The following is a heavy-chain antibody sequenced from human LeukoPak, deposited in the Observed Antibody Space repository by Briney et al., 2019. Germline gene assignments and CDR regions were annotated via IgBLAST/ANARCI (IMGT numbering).Heavy chain of an antibody. V-gene: IGHV1-69*13. D-gene: IGHD6-13*01. J-gene: IGHJ4*02. CDR1: GGTFSSYA. Sequence: ASVKVSCKASGGTFSSYAISWVRQAPGQGLEWMGGFIPIFGTANYAQKFQGRVTITADESTSTAYMELSSLRSEDTAVYYCARDSMGSSWSLDYWGQGTLVTVSS. CDR2: FIPIFGTA. CDR3: ARDSMGSSWSLDY.